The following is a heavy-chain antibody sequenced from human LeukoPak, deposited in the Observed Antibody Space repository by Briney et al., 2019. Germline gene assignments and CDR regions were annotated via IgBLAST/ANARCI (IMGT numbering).Heavy chain of an antibody. J-gene: IGHJ4*02. CDR3: ARDHTGNGHFDY. D-gene: IGHD1-1*01. CDR2: IYNSGSP. V-gene: IGHV4-31*03. CDR1: GDSIISGDYH. Sequence: SETLSLTCTVSGDSIISGDYHWSWTRQHPGKGLEWIGHIYNSGSPFYNTSLKSRVTISVDTSKNQFSLKLSSVTAADTAVYFCARDHTGNGHFDYWGQGTLVTVSS.